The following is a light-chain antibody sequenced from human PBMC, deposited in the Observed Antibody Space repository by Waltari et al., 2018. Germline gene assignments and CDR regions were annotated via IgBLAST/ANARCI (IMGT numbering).Light chain of an antibody. Sequence: DIQMTQSPSTLSAFVGDRVTITCRASQSIGSWLAWYQQKPGKAPRLLIYKASTLESGVSSRFSGSGSGTEFSLIISSLQPDDFATYHCQQYRSYFPTFGQGTKLEIK. J-gene: IGKJ2*01. CDR1: QSIGSW. CDR2: KAS. CDR3: QQYRSYFPT. V-gene: IGKV1-5*03.